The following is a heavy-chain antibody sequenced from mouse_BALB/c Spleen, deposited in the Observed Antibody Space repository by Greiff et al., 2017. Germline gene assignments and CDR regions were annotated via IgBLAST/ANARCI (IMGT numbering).Heavy chain of an antibody. CDR3: ARGGDVGYYAMDD. Sequence: EVKLQESGPGLVKPSQSLSLTCSVTGYSITSGYYWNWIRQFPGNKLEWMGYISYDGSNNYNPSLKNRISITRDTSKNQFFLKLNSVTTEDTATYYCARGGDVGYYAMDDWGQGTSVTVSS. V-gene: IGHV3-6*02. CDR1: GYSITSGYY. J-gene: IGHJ4*01. CDR2: ISYDGSN.